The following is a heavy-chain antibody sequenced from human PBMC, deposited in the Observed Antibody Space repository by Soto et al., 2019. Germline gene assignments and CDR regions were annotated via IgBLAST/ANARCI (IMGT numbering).Heavy chain of an antibody. V-gene: IGHV4-31*03. J-gene: IGHJ3*02. D-gene: IGHD3-22*01. CDR1: GGSISSGGYY. CDR3: ARYDNSGSHGFDI. CDR2: IYYSGST. Sequence: QVQLQESGPGLVKPSQTLSLTCTVSGGSISSGGYYWSWTRQHPGKGLEWIGYIYYSGSTYYNPSLKSRVTIAVDTSKNQFSLKLSSVTAADRAVYYCARYDNSGSHGFDIWGQGTMVTVSS.